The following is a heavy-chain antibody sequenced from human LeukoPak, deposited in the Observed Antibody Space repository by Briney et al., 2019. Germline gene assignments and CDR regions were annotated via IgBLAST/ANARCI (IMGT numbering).Heavy chain of an antibody. D-gene: IGHD3-22*01. V-gene: IGHV1-18*01. J-gene: IGHJ4*02. CDR1: GYTFTSYG. CDR2: IGTHNGNT. Sequence: ASVKVSCKTSGYTFTSYGVIWVRQAPGQGLEGMGWIGTHNGNTNYAQKFQGRVIVTTDTSTSTAYMELMSLRSDDTAMYYCARVDSTGYYWGRGPIDYWGQGTLVTVSS. CDR3: ARVDSTGYYWGRGPIDY.